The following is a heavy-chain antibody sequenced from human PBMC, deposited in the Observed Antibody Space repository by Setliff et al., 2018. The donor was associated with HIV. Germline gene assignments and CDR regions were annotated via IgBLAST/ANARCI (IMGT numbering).Heavy chain of an antibody. J-gene: IGHJ4*02. D-gene: IGHD3-22*01. Sequence: ASVKVSCKASGYSFTTYSINWLRQAPGQGPEWMGWIHTSTGKPTYVRDFTGRFVFSLDTSVNTAFLQISDLKTEDTAVYYCARNSPFPPSSGAHFDFWGPGTLVNVSS. CDR1: GYSFTTYS. CDR2: IHTSTGKP. CDR3: ARNSPFPPSSGAHFDF. V-gene: IGHV7-4-1*02.